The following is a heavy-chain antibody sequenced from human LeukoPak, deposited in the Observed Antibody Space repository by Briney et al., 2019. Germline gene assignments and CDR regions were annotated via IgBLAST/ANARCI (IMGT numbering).Heavy chain of an antibody. CDR1: GSTFSSYA. Sequence: PGGSLRLSCAASGSTFSSYAMSWVRQAPGKGLEWVSAISGSGGSTYYADSVKGRFTISRDNSKNSLYLQMNSLKTEDTAVYYCTTVGGSYWVYYFDYWGQGTLVTVSS. CDR3: TTVGGSYWVYYFDY. CDR2: ISGSGGST. J-gene: IGHJ4*02. D-gene: IGHD1-26*01. V-gene: IGHV3-23*01.